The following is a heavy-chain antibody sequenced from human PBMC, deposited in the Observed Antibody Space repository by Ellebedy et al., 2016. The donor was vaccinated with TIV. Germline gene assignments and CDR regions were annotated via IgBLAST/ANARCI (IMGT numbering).Heavy chain of an antibody. V-gene: IGHV3-7*01. D-gene: IGHD4-17*01. J-gene: IGHJ3*02. CDR3: ARDGSYGDYRSPTHALEI. CDR1: GFAFSSYW. CDR2: IYQDGSRK. Sequence: GGSLRLSCAVSGFAFSSYWMTWVRQAPGKGLEWVANIYQDGSRKYYVDSVKGRLTISRDNAKNSLYLQMNSLRAEDTAVYFCARDGSYGDYRSPTHALEIWGQGTMVTVSS.